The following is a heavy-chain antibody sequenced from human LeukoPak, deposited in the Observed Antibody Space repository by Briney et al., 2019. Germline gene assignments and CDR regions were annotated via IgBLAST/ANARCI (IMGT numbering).Heavy chain of an antibody. D-gene: IGHD3-9*01. J-gene: IGHJ4*02. CDR1: GGSFSGYY. CDR2: INHSGST. Sequence: SETLSLTCAVYGGSFSGYYWSWIRQPPGKGLEWIGEINHSGSTNYNPSLKSRVTISEDTSKNHFSLKLSSVTAADTAVYYCARPHSTFFDQDAAYYFDYWGQGTLVTVSS. CDR3: ARPHSTFFDQDAAYYFDY. V-gene: IGHV4-34*01.